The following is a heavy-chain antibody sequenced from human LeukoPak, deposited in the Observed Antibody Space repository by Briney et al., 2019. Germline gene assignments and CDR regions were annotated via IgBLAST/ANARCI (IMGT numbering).Heavy chain of an antibody. V-gene: IGHV3-30*04. Sequence: PGGSLRLSCAASGFTFSSYAMHWVRQAPGKGLEWVAVISYDGSNKYYADSVKGRFTISRDNSKNTLYLQMNSLRAEDTAVYYCARDRYYYDSSGYSEVDYWGQGTLVTVSS. CDR2: ISYDGSNK. D-gene: IGHD3-22*01. CDR3: ARDRYYYDSSGYSEVDY. J-gene: IGHJ4*02. CDR1: GFTFSSYA.